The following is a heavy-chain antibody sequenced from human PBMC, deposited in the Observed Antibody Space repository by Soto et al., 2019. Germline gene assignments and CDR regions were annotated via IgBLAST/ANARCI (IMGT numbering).Heavy chain of an antibody. J-gene: IGHJ3*02. V-gene: IGHV3-23*01. CDR1: GFTFSSYA. CDR3: AKPLIGSYDILTGTAPVDAFDI. D-gene: IGHD3-9*01. CDR2: ISGSGGST. Sequence: GGSLRLSCAASGFTFSSYAMSWVRQAPGKGLEWVSAISGSGGSTYYADSVKGRFTISRDNSKNTLYLQMNSLRAEDTVVYYCAKPLIGSYDILTGTAPVDAFDIWGQGTMVTVSS.